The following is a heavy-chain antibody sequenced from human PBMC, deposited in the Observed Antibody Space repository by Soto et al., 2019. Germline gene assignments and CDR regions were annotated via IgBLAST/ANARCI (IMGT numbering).Heavy chain of an antibody. V-gene: IGHV4-34*01. D-gene: IGHD3-3*01. J-gene: IGHJ5*02. CDR3: ASQYDFWSGYYSA. CDR2: INHSGST. Sequence: SETLSLTCAVYGGSFSGYYWSWIRQPPGKGLEWIGEINHSGSTNYNPSLKSQVTISVDTSKNQFSLKLSSVTAADTAVYYCASQYDFWSGYYSAWGQGTLVTVS. CDR1: GGSFSGYY.